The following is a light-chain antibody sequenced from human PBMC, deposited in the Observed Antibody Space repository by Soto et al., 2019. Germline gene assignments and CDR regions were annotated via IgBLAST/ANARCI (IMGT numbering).Light chain of an antibody. Sequence: QAVVTQEPSLTVSPGGTVTLTCASNTGAVTSGYFPNWFQQKPGQAPRALIYGTSDKYSWTPARFSGSLLGGKAALTLSGVQPEDEADYYCLIYHGGAGVFGGGTKLTVL. CDR3: LIYHGGAGV. V-gene: IGLV7-43*01. J-gene: IGLJ3*02. CDR1: TGAVTSGYF. CDR2: GTS.